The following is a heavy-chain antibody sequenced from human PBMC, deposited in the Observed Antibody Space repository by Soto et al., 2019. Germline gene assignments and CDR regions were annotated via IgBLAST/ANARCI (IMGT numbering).Heavy chain of an antibody. J-gene: IGHJ5*02. CDR1: GGTFSSYA. Sequence: SVKVSCKASGGTFSSYAISWVRQAPGQGLEWMGGIIPIFGTANYAQKFQGRVTITADESTSKAYMELSSLRSEDTAVYYCARGKRYCTSTSCYRAQENWFDPWGQGTLVTVSS. D-gene: IGHD2-2*01. CDR2: IIPIFGTA. V-gene: IGHV1-69*13. CDR3: ARGKRYCTSTSCYRAQENWFDP.